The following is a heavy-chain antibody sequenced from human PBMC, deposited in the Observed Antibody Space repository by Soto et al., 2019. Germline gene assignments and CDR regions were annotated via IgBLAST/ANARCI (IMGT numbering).Heavy chain of an antibody. J-gene: IGHJ4*02. V-gene: IGHV3-9*01. CDR3: VQGRYPTMATPLDH. CDR1: GFTFDNCG. CDR2: ISWDSRTI. Sequence: EVQLVESGGGLVQPGRSLRLSCAASGFTFDNCGMHWVRQAPGKGLEWVAGISWDSRTIGYADSVKGRFIISRDDAKNSLYLQMDSLRGEDTALYYCVQGRYPTMATPLDHWGQGTQVIVSS. D-gene: IGHD2-15*01.